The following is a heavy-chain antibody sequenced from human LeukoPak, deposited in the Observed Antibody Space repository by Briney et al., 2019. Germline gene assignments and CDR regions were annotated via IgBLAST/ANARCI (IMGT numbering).Heavy chain of an antibody. V-gene: IGHV3-7*05. D-gene: IGHD5-18*01. Sequence: GGSLRLSCAGSGFMFSSYWIYWVRQAPGKGLESVANIKQDGSQIHYVDSVKGRFTISRDNAQNSVYLQMNSLRVEDTAVYYCVRDSGEYSFGGFWYFDVWGRGTLVTVSS. CDR3: VRDSGEYSFGGFWYFDV. CDR1: GFMFSSYW. CDR2: IKQDGSQI. J-gene: IGHJ2*01.